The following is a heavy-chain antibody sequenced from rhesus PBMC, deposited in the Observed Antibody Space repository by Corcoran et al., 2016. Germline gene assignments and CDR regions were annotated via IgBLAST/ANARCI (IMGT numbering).Heavy chain of an antibody. J-gene: IGHJ4*01. CDR1: GGSISGYYL. CDR2: IYGGSGST. CDR3: ARGGGGSWNFDY. D-gene: IGHD6-25*01. V-gene: IGHV4S7*01. Sequence: QVQLQESGPGVVKPSETLSLTCAVSGGSISGYYLWSWIRQPPGKGLEWIGYIYGGSGSTSYNPSLKSRVFSSIDTAKNQFSLKLSSVTAADTAVYYCARGGGGSWNFDYWGQGVLVTVSS.